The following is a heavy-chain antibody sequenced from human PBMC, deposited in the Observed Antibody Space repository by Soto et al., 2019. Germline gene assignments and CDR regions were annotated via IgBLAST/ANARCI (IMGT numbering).Heavy chain of an antibody. CDR1: GGTFSRYA. CDR3: AACPVVPAAPGHYGMDV. J-gene: IGHJ6*01. D-gene: IGHD2-2*01. CDR2: IIPIFGTA. Sequence: SVKVSCKSSGGTFSRYAISWVLQAPGQGLEWMGGIIPIFGTANYAQKFQGRVTITADKSTSTAYMELSSLRSEDTAVYYCAACPVVPAAPGHYGMDVWGQGTMVTVSS. V-gene: IGHV1-69*06.